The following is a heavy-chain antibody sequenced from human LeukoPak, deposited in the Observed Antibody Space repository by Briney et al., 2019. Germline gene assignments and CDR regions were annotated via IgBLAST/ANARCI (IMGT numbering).Heavy chain of an antibody. J-gene: IGHJ4*02. Sequence: PSEPLSLTCSVSGDSIRSFSYYWGWIRQPPGKGLEWIGNIYSSGSTYNNPSLQSHVIISVDTSKNQFALKLASVTAADTGVYYCGRRGVVGGTGFDYWGQGTLVTVSS. CDR3: GRRGVVGGTGFDY. CDR1: GDSIRSFSYY. CDR2: IYSSGST. D-gene: IGHD1-26*01. V-gene: IGHV4-39*01.